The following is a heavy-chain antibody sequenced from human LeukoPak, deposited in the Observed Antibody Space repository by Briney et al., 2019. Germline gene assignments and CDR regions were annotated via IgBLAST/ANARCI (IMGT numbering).Heavy chain of an antibody. CDR1: GGSFSGYY. J-gene: IGHJ6*02. CDR3: ARVTIFAHYYYYGMDV. D-gene: IGHD3-3*01. V-gene: IGHV4-34*01. CDR2: INHSGST. Sequence: SETLSLTCAVYGGSFSGYYWSWIRQPPGKGLEWIGEINHSGSTNYNPSLKSRVTISVDTSKNQFSLKLSSVTAADTAVYYCARVTIFAHYYYYGMDVWGQGTTVTVSS.